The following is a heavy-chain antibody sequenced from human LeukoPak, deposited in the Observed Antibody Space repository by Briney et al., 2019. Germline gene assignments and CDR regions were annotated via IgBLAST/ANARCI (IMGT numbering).Heavy chain of an antibody. CDR3: ARVHYYGSGSSTYGMDV. Sequence: GESLKISCKGSGYSFTSYWIGWVRQMPGKGLEWMGIIYPGDSDTRYSPSFQGQVTISADKPISTVYLQWSSLKASDTAMYYCARVHYYGSGSSTYGMDVWGQGTTVTVSS. D-gene: IGHD3-10*01. CDR1: GYSFTSYW. J-gene: IGHJ6*02. CDR2: IYPGDSDT. V-gene: IGHV5-51*04.